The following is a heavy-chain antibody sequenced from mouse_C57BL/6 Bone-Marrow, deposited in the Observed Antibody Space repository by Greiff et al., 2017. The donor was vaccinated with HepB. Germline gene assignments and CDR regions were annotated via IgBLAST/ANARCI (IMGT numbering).Heavy chain of an antibody. D-gene: IGHD1-1*01. V-gene: IGHV5-2*01. Sequence: DVKLVESGGGLVQPGESLKLSCESNEYEFPSHDMSWVRKTPEKRLELVAAINSDGGSTYYPDTMERRFIISRDNTKKTLYLQMSSLRSEDTALYYCARHGDYGSSYWYFDVWGTGTTVTVSS. CDR1: EYEFPSHD. J-gene: IGHJ1*03. CDR3: ARHGDYGSSYWYFDV. CDR2: INSDGGST.